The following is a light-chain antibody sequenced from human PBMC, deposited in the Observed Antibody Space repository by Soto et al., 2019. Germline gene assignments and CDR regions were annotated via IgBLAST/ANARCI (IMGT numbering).Light chain of an antibody. Sequence: QSALTQPASVSGSPGQSITISCTGTSSDVGGYNYVSWYQHHPGKAPKVMIYEVSNRPSGISNRFSGSRSGDKASLTVSGLQTEDEGLYYCAAHAGGNTWLFGGGTKVTVL. CDR3: AAHAGGNTWL. CDR1: SSDVGGYNY. CDR2: EVS. J-gene: IGLJ3*02. V-gene: IGLV2-14*01.